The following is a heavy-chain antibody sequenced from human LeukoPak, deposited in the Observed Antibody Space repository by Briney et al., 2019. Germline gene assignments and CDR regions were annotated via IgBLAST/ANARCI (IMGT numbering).Heavy chain of an antibody. Sequence: GASVKVSCKASGYTFTSYDINWVRQATGQGLEWMGWMNPNSGNTGYAQKFQGRVTMTRNTSISAAYMELSSLRSEDTAVYYCARGRYRYNNHSKNRNRYGIYFDYWGQGTLVTVSS. CDR1: GYTFTSYD. J-gene: IGHJ4*02. V-gene: IGHV1-8*01. CDR2: MNPNSGNT. CDR3: ARGRYRYNNHSKNRNRYGIYFDY. D-gene: IGHD1-14*01.